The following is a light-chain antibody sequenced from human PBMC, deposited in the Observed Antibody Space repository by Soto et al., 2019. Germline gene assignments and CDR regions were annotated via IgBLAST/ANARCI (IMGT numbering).Light chain of an antibody. Sequence: EIALTQSPGTLSLPPGERATLSCSVGHSVSRSSLAWSQQRPRQAPRLGIDGAASRATCIPERFSGSGSGTDFSLTISRLEPEDFAVYCCPGYGSAPRRFGQGTKCEIK. CDR3: PGYGSAPRR. V-gene: IGKV3-20*01. CDR1: HSVSRSS. CDR2: GAA. J-gene: IGKJ1*01.